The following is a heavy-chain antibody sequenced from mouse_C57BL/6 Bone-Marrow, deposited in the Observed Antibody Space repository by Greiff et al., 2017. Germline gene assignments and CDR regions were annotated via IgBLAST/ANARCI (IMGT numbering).Heavy chain of an antibody. J-gene: IGHJ2*01. CDR1: GYTFTSYW. V-gene: IGHV1-64*01. Sequence: QVQLQQPGAELVKPGASVKLSCKASGYTFTSYWMHWVKQRPGQGLGWIGMINPNSGSTNYNEKFKSKATLTVDKASSTAYMQLSSLTSEDSAVYYCAREVTTVVALDYWGQGTTLTVSS. CDR2: INPNSGST. D-gene: IGHD1-1*01. CDR3: AREVTTVVALDY.